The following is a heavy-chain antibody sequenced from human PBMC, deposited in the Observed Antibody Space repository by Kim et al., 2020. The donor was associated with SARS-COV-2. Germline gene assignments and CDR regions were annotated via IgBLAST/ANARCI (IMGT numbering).Heavy chain of an antibody. CDR3: ATTTPAAAGRGPLFD. CDR2: ISGDGGST. D-gene: IGHD6-13*01. Sequence: GGSLRLSCAASGFTFDDYAMHWVRQAPGKGLEWVSLISGDGGSTYYADSVKGRFTISRDNSKNSLYLQMNSLRTEDTALYYCATTTPAAAGRGPLFDWGQGTLVTVSS. J-gene: IGHJ4*02. CDR1: GFTFDDYA. V-gene: IGHV3-43*02.